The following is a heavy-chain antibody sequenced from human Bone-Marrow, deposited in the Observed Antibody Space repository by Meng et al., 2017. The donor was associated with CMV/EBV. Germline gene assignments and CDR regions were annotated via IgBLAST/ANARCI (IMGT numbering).Heavy chain of an antibody. CDR1: GFTFSSYW. CDR2: INSDGSST. Sequence: GGSLRLSCAASGFTFSSYWMHWVRQAPGKGLVWVSRINSDGSSTSYADSVKSRFTISRDNAKNTLYLQMNSLRAEDTAVYYCARDVRLCSSTSCYIGFDYWGQGTLVAVSS. CDR3: ARDVRLCSSTSCYIGFDY. J-gene: IGHJ4*02. V-gene: IGHV3-74*01. D-gene: IGHD2-2*02.